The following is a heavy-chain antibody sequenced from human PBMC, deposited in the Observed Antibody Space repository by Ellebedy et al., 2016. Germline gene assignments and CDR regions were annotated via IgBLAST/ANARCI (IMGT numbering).Heavy chain of an antibody. D-gene: IGHD3-3*01. CDR3: ARESPNLEWLLYGMDV. CDR2: TMPIVGTP. J-gene: IGHJ6*02. CDR1: GDTIKTYG. Sequence: ASVKVSCKVSGDTIKTYGISWVRQAPGQGLEWLGRTMPIVGTPHYAQQFKDRLTITADKSTTTLYMELSGLRSEDTGVYYCARESPNLEWLLYGMDVWGQGTTVSVSS. V-gene: IGHV1-69*04.